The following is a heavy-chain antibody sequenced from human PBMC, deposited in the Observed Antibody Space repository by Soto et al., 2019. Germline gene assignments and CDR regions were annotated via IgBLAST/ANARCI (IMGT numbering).Heavy chain of an antibody. Sequence: GGSLRLSCAASGFTFSSYGMHWVRQAPGKGLEWVAVIWYDGSNKYYADSVKGRFTISRDNSKNTLYLQMNSLRAEDTAVYYCARDQRPYCGGDCRIATDYWGQGTLVTVSS. CDR3: ARDQRPYCGGDCRIATDY. CDR1: GFTFSSYG. V-gene: IGHV3-33*01. J-gene: IGHJ4*02. CDR2: IWYDGSNK. D-gene: IGHD2-21*02.